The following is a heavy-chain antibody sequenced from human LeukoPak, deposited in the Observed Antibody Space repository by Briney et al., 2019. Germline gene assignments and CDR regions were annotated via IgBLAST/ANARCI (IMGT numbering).Heavy chain of an antibody. CDR3: ARLDVDYYDSSGYPDP. CDR2: INHSGST. J-gene: IGHJ5*02. V-gene: IGHV4-34*01. D-gene: IGHD3-22*01. CDR1: GGSFSGYY. Sequence: SETLSLTCAVYGGSFSGYYWSWIRQPPGKGLEWIGEINHSGSTNYNPSLKSRVTISVDTSKNQFSLKLSSVTAADTAVYYCARLDVDYYDSSGYPDPWGQGTLVTVSS.